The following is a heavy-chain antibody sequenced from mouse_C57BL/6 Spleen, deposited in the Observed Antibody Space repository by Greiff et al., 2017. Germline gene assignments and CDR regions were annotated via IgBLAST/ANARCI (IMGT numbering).Heavy chain of an antibody. CDR1: GFTFSDYG. D-gene: IGHD4-1*01. CDR2: ISSGSSTI. V-gene: IGHV5-17*01. J-gene: IGHJ2*01. CDR3: ARLPHWDLYFDY. Sequence: EVKLMESGGGLVKPGGSLKLSCAASGFTFSDYGMHWVRQAPEKGLEWVAYISSGSSTIYYADTVKGRFTISRDNAKNTLFLQMTSLRSEDTAMYYCARLPHWDLYFDYWGQGTTLTVSS.